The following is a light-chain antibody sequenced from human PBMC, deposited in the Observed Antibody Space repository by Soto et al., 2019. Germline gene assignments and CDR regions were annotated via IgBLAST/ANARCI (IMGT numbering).Light chain of an antibody. J-gene: IGKJ4*01. V-gene: IGKV1-5*01. Sequence: DIQMTQSPSTLSASVGDRVTITCRASQTISTWLAWYQQKSGKAPKLLIYDASTLKSGVPSRFSGSGSGTEFTLTISSLQPDDFATYYCQQHADWPLTFGGGTKVEIK. CDR1: QTISTW. CDR3: QQHADWPLT. CDR2: DAS.